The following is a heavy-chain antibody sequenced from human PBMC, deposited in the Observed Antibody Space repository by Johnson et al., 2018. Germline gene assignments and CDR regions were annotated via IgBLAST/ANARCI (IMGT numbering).Heavy chain of an antibody. V-gene: IGHV4-59*01. J-gene: IGHJ3*02. CDR2: IYYTGRT. CDR1: GDSINTNY. Sequence: QVQLQESGPGLVKPSETLSLSCTVSGDSINTNYWSWIRQPPGKGLEWIGYIYYTGRTNYNPSLKSRVTISVDMSKNQVSLKLRSVVAADTAVYFCARDVTGYGRENTFDIWGQGTMVTVSS. CDR3: ARDVTGYGRENTFDI. D-gene: IGHD5-12*01.